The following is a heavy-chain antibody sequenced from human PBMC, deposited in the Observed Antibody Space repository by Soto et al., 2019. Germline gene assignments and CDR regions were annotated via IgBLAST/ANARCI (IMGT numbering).Heavy chain of an antibody. Sequence: QVPLVQSGAEVKKPGASVKVSCKAFGYFLTGNYMHWVRQAPGQGLEYMGWINPNNGATNYAQNFRGRVTMTWDTSISTAYTEVRRLRSDDTAVYYCAPHYPDSSGYFDHWGQGTLVTVSS. D-gene: IGHD3-22*01. CDR1: GYFLTGNY. CDR2: INPNNGAT. CDR3: APHYPDSSGYFDH. V-gene: IGHV1-2*02. J-gene: IGHJ4*02.